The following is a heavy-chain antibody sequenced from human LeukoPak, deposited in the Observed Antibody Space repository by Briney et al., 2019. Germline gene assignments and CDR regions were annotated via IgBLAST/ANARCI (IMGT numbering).Heavy chain of an antibody. V-gene: IGHV4-39*07. Sequence: SETLSLTCTVSGGSISSYYWGWIRQPPGKGLEWIGSIYHSGSTYYNPSLKSRVTISVDTSKNKFSLKLSSVTAADTAVYYCAREGDYYGSGHIRDYWGQGTLVTVSS. D-gene: IGHD3-10*01. J-gene: IGHJ4*02. CDR3: AREGDYYGSGHIRDY. CDR2: IYHSGST. CDR1: GGSISSYY.